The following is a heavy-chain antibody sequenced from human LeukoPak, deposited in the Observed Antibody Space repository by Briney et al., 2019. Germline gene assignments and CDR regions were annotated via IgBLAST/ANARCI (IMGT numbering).Heavy chain of an antibody. J-gene: IGHJ3*02. CDR2: ISDSGSII. Sequence: WGSLRLSCAASGFTFSDYYMTWIRQAPGKGLEWLSYISDSGSIIFYADSVKGRFTISRDNAKNSLYLQMNSLRAEDTAVYYCAKEVFTGSGGAFDIWGQGTMVTVSS. CDR3: AKEVFTGSGGAFDI. D-gene: IGHD1-14*01. V-gene: IGHV3-11*04. CDR1: GFTFSDYY.